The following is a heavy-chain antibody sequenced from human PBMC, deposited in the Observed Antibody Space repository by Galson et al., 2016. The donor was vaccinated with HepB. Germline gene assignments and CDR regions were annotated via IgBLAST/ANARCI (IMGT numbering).Heavy chain of an antibody. D-gene: IGHD2-21*01. CDR1: GDSVSTNSGA. Sequence: CAISGDSVSTNSGAWNWIRQSPSRGLEWLGRTYYRSKWWNAYALSVKSRITINPDTSKNQISLQLNSVTPEDTAVYYCARAEANWDGGGDNWFDPWGRGILVTVSS. V-gene: IGHV6-1*01. CDR3: ARAEANWDGGGDNWFDP. J-gene: IGHJ5*02. CDR2: TYYRSKWWN.